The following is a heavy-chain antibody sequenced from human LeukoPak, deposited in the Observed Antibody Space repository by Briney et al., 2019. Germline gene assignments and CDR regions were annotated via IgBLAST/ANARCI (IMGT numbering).Heavy chain of an antibody. CDR3: ARERRAGAAFDI. J-gene: IGHJ4*02. V-gene: IGHV4-59*01. D-gene: IGHD3-9*01. CDR1: GGSINGYY. CDR2: IYYTGST. Sequence: SETLSLTCTVSGGSINGYYWSWIRQSPGKGLESLGYIYYTGSTNYNPSLKSRVTISVDTSKNQFSLKLSSVTAADTAVYYCARERRAGAAFDIWGQGTLVTVSS.